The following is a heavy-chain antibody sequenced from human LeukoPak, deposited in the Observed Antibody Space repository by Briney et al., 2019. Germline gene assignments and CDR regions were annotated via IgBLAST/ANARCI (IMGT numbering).Heavy chain of an antibody. D-gene: IGHD3-22*01. Sequence: SGTLSLTCTVSGGSISSSSYYWGWIRQPPGKGLEWIGSIYYSGSTYYNPSLKSRVTISVDTSKNQFSLKLSSVTAADTAVYYCTNYDSSGYYYPAFDIWGQGTMVTVSS. CDR3: TNYDSSGYYYPAFDI. V-gene: IGHV4-39*01. J-gene: IGHJ3*02. CDR1: GGSISSSSYY. CDR2: IYYSGST.